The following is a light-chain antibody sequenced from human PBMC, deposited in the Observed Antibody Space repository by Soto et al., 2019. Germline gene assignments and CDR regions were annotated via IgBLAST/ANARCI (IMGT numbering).Light chain of an antibody. CDR1: QSVSSN. CDR2: GAY. V-gene: IGKV3-15*01. CDR3: QQYNNWPLT. Sequence: EIVMTQSPATLSVSQGERATLSCRASQSVSSNLAWYQQKPGQAPRLLIYGAYTRATGIPARFSGSGSGTEVTLTRHHLQSEDFAVYYCQQYNNWPLTFGGGTKVEIK. J-gene: IGKJ4*01.